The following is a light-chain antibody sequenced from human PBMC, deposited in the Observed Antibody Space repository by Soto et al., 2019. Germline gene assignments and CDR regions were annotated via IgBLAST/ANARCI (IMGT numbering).Light chain of an antibody. V-gene: IGKV3-20*01. CDR2: GAS. CDR3: QQYGSSPT. Sequence: EIVLTQSPGTLSLSLGEGATLSCRASQRVSSSYLAWYLQKPGQAPRLLIYGASSRATGIPERFSGSGSGTDFTLTISRLEPEDFAVYYCQQYGSSPTFGQGTKVEI. CDR1: QRVSSSY. J-gene: IGKJ1*01.